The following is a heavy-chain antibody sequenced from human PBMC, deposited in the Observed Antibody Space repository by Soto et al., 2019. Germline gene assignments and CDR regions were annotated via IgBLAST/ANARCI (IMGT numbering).Heavy chain of an antibody. CDR2: IIPIFGTA. D-gene: IGHD3-22*01. Sequence: QVQLVQSGAEVKKAGSSEKVACKASGGTFSSYAISWVRQAPGQGLEWMGGIIPIFGTANYAQKFQGRVTITADESTSTAYMELSSLRSEDTAVYYCARGGYDSSGYPDYCCQGTLVTVSS. J-gene: IGHJ4*02. CDR3: ARGGYDSSGYPDY. V-gene: IGHV1-69*01. CDR1: GGTFSSYA.